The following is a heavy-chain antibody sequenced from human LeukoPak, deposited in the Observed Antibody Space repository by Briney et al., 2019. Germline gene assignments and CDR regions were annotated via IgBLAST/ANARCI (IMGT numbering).Heavy chain of an antibody. CDR2: IYYSGST. CDR1: GGSISSSSYY. Sequence: SETLSLTCTVSGGSISSSSYYWGWIRQPPGKGLEWIGYIYYSGSTNYNPSLKSRATISVDTSKNQYSLKLSSVTAADTAVYYCARKRVSSFDPWGQGTLVTVSS. CDR3: ARKRVSSFDP. J-gene: IGHJ5*02. V-gene: IGHV4-61*05. D-gene: IGHD6-13*01.